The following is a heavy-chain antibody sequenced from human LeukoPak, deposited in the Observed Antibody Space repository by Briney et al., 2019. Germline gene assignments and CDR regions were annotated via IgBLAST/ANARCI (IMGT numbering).Heavy chain of an antibody. CDR1: GFTVSGYA. D-gene: IGHD4-23*01. Sequence: PGRSLRLSCAASGFTVSGYAMHWVRQAPGKGLEWVAVISYDGSNKYYADSVKGRFTISRDNSKNTLCLQMNSLRAEDTAVYYCARDNYGGSLDFWGQGTLVTVSS. V-gene: IGHV3-30*14. CDR3: ARDNYGGSLDF. J-gene: IGHJ4*02. CDR2: ISYDGSNK.